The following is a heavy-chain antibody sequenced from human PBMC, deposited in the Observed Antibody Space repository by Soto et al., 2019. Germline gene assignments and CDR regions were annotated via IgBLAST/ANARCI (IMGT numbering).Heavy chain of an antibody. CDR3: VKVLGSRDYLIFDY. CDR1: GFTFSDYW. CDR2: INSDGSSA. D-gene: IGHD4-17*01. J-gene: IGHJ4*02. Sequence: LILSCVASGFTFSDYWMHWVRQAPGKGLVSVSRINSDGSSADYADSVKGRFTVSGYNAKNTLSLQMHSLRADDTAVYYCVKVLGSRDYLIFDYWGQGALVTVSS. V-gene: IGHV3-74*01.